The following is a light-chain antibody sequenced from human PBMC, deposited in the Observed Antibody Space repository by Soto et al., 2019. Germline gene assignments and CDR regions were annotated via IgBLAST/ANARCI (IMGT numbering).Light chain of an antibody. CDR2: DVS. CDR1: SSDVGGYNY. Sequence: QSALTQPASVSGSPGQSITISCTGTSSDVGGYNYVSWYQQHPGKAPKLMIYDVSNRPSGVSNRFSGSKSGNTASLTISGLQAEDEADYYCSSYTSSSTLFSVFGTGTKLTV. J-gene: IGLJ1*01. CDR3: SSYTSSSTLFSV. V-gene: IGLV2-14*01.